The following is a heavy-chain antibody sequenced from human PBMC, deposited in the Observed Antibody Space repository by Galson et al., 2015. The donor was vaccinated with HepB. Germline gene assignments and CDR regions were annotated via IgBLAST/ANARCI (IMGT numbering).Heavy chain of an antibody. J-gene: IGHJ4*02. CDR1: GYTFTSYG. V-gene: IGHV1-18*04. CDR3: ARVSTAAGEYYFDY. D-gene: IGHD6-13*01. Sequence: SVKVSCKASGYTFTSYGISWVRQAPGQGLEWMGWISAYNGNTNYAQKLQGRVTMTTDTSTSTAYMELRSLRPDDTAVYYCARVSTAAGEYYFDYWGQGTLVTVSS. CDR2: ISAYNGNT.